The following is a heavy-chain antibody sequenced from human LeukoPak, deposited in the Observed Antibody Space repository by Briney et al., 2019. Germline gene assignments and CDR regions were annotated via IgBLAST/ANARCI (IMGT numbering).Heavy chain of an antibody. D-gene: IGHD2-15*01. V-gene: IGHV3-30*04. Sequence: GRSLRLSCAASGFTFSSYAMHWVRQAPGKGLEWVAVISYDGSNKYYADSEKGRFTISRDNSKNTLYLQMNSLRAEDTAVYYCARIGSPGYWGQGTLVTVSS. CDR1: GFTFSSYA. CDR3: ARIGSPGY. J-gene: IGHJ4*02. CDR2: ISYDGSNK.